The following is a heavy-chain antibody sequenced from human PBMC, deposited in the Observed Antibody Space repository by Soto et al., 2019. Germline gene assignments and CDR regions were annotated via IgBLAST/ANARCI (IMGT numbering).Heavy chain of an antibody. V-gene: IGHV4-31*03. J-gene: IGHJ4*02. Sequence: SETLSLTCTVSGGSISSGGYYWSWIRQHPGKGLEWIGYIYYSGSTYYNPSLKSRVTISVDTSKNQFSLKLNSVTAADTAVYYCARGSYYYDSSGYYDYWGQGTLVTVSS. CDR1: GGSISSGGYY. CDR2: IYYSGST. CDR3: ARGSYYYDSSGYYDY. D-gene: IGHD3-22*01.